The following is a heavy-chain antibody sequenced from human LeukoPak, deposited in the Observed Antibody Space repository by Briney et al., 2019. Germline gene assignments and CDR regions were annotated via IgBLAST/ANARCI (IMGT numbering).Heavy chain of an antibody. CDR1: GGSISAYY. J-gene: IGHJ5*02. D-gene: IGHD2-15*01. CDR2: IYYSGST. CDR3: ARGGSRIANWFDP. Sequence: SETLSLTCTVSGGSISAYYWSWIRQPPGKGLEWIGYIYYSGSTNYNPSLKSRVTISVDTSKNQFSLKLSSVAAADTAVYYCARGGSRIANWFDPWGQGILVTVSS. V-gene: IGHV4-59*01.